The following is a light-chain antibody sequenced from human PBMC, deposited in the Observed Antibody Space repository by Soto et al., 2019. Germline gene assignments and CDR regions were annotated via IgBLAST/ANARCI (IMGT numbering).Light chain of an antibody. Sequence: QSALTQPASVSGSPGQSITISCTGTSSDVGSYNLVSWYQQHPGKAPKLMIYEGSKRPSGVSNRFSGSKSGNTASLTISGFQAEDEADYYCCSYAGSVVFGGGTQLTVL. CDR3: CSYAGSVV. J-gene: IGLJ2*01. V-gene: IGLV2-23*01. CDR2: EGS. CDR1: SSDVGSYNL.